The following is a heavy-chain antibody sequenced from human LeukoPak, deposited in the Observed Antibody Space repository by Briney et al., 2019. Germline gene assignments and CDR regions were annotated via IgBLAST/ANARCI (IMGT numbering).Heavy chain of an antibody. J-gene: IGHJ4*02. CDR1: GFSFGNYW. V-gene: IGHV3-7*01. D-gene: IGHD3-3*01. Sequence: PGGSLRLSCAASGFSFGNYWMTWVRQAPGKGLEWVANIKPDGSEKYYVDSVKGRFTTSRDNAKNSLYLQMSTLRAEDTAVYYCARSPYYDFWSGYYATFDYWGQGTLVPSPQ. CDR2: IKPDGSEK. CDR3: ARSPYYDFWSGYYATFDY.